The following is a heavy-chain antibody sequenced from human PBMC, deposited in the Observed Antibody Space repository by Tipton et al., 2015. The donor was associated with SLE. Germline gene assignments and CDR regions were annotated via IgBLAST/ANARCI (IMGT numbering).Heavy chain of an antibody. J-gene: IGHJ6*03. CDR3: ARGKAVTIFGVVVGGYYYMDV. CDR1: GGTFSSYA. D-gene: IGHD3-3*01. V-gene: IGHV1-46*01. CDR2: INPRGGST. Sequence: QSGAEVKKPGSSVKVSCKASGGTFSSYAISWVRQAPGQGLEWMGIINPRGGSTSYAQKFQGRVTMTRDTSTSTVYMELSSLRSEDTAVYYCARGKAVTIFGVVVGGYYYMDVWGKGTTVTVSS.